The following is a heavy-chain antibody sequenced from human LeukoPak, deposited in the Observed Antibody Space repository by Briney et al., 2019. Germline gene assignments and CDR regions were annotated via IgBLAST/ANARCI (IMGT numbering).Heavy chain of an antibody. D-gene: IGHD2-2*01. Sequence: GGSLRLSCAASGFTFSNYDMTWVRQAPGKGLEWVSAISCSDGSTYYAASVKGRFTISRDDSQNTLYLQMNSRSAEETAVYYCAKVETSGGANCYALCYCGQGTLGTVSS. CDR1: GFTFSNYD. J-gene: IGHJ4*02. CDR3: AKVETSGGANCYALCY. V-gene: IGHV3-23*01. CDR2: ISCSDGST.